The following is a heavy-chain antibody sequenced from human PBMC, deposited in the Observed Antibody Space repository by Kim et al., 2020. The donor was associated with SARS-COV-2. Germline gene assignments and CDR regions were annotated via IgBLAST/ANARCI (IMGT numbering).Heavy chain of an antibody. Sequence: GESLKISCKGSGYSFTSYWISWVRQMPGKGLEWMGRIDPSDSYTNYSPSFQGHVTISADKSISTAYLQWSSRKASDTAMYYCARHWGEQQLVHGLFDYWGQGTLVTVSS. CDR2: IDPSDSYT. V-gene: IGHV5-10-1*01. CDR1: GYSFTSYW. J-gene: IGHJ4*02. CDR3: ARHWGEQQLVHGLFDY. D-gene: IGHD6-13*01.